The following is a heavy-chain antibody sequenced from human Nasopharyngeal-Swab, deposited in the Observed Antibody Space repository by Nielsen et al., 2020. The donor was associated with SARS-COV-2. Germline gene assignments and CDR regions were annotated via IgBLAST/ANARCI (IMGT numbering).Heavy chain of an antibody. D-gene: IGHD3-10*01. CDR3: AKAGVEGSGSYFPYYYYYMDV. J-gene: IGHJ6*03. CDR2: ISGSGGST. V-gene: IGHV3-23*01. Sequence: GESLKISCAASGFTFSSYWMHWVRQAPGKGLEWVSAISGSGGSTYYADSVKGRFTISRDNSKNTLYLQMNSLRAEDTAVYYCAKAGVEGSGSYFPYYYYYMDVWGKGTTVTVSS. CDR1: GFTFSSYW.